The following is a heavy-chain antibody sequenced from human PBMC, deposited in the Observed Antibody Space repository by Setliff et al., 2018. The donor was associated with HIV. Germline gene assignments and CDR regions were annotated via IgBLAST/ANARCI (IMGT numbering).Heavy chain of an antibody. CDR1: GGSISSHY. V-gene: IGHV4-4*08. CDR2: IYTSGST. J-gene: IGHJ4*02. Sequence: SETLSLTCTVSGGSISSHYWSWIRQPPGKGLEWIGHIYTSGSTNYNPSLKSRVTMSLDASTSQFSLRLNSLTAADTAMYYCARFARDPTDWGRGILVTVSS. CDR3: ARFARDPTD.